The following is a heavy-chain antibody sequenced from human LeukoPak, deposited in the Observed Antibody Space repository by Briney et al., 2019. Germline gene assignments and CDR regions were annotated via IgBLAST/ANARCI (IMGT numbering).Heavy chain of an antibody. Sequence: PSETLSLTCTVSGGSISSYYWSWIRQPPGKGLEWIGYIYYSGSTNYNPSLKSRVTISVDTSKNQFSLKLSSVIAADTAVYYCARSRGVYDSSGCPCYFDYWGQGTLVTVSS. CDR3: ARSRGVYDSSGCPCYFDY. D-gene: IGHD3-22*01. V-gene: IGHV4-59*08. CDR1: GGSISSYY. J-gene: IGHJ4*02. CDR2: IYYSGST.